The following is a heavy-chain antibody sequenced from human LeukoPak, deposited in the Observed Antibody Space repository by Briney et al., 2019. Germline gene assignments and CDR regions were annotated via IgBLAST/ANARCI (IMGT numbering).Heavy chain of an antibody. J-gene: IGHJ6*02. CDR3: ARTVTTGYGMDV. CDR2: IYYSGST. Sequence: SETLSLTCTVSGGSISSSSYYWGWIRQPPGKGLEWIGSIYYSGSTYYNPSLKSRVTISVDTSKNQFSLKLSSVTAADTAVYYCARTVTTGYGMDVWGQGTTVTVSS. D-gene: IGHD4-17*01. V-gene: IGHV4-39*07. CDR1: GGSISSSSYY.